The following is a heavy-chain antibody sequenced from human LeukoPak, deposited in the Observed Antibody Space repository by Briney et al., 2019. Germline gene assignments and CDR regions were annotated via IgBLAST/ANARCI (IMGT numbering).Heavy chain of an antibody. J-gene: IGHJ5*02. V-gene: IGHV1-69*04. D-gene: IGHD5-12*01. CDR1: GGTFSSYA. Sequence: GASVKVSCKASGGTFSSYAISWVRQAPGQGLEWMGRIIPILGIANYAQKFQGRVTITADKSTSTAYMELSSLRSEDTAVYYCARAPPSGYASFWFDPWGQGTLVTVSS. CDR3: ARAPPSGYASFWFDP. CDR2: IIPILGIA.